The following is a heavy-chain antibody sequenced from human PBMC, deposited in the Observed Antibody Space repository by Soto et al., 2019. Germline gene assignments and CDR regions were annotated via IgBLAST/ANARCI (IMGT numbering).Heavy chain of an antibody. V-gene: IGHV1-69*01. J-gene: IGHJ6*02. Sequence: QVQLVKSGAEVKKPGSSVKVSCKASGGTFSSYAISWVRQAPGQGLEWMGGIIPISDTTNYAQKFQGRVTITADESTSTAYRELSSLRSEDTAVYYCARSQASSTSLEIYYYSCYGIDVWGQGTTVTVSS. CDR2: IIPISDTT. CDR3: ARSQASSTSLEIYYYSCYGIDV. D-gene: IGHD2-2*01. CDR1: GGTFSSYA.